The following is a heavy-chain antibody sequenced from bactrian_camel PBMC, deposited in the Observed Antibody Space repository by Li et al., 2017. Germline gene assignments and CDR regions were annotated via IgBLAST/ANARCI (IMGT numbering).Heavy chain of an antibody. CDR3: AMSAGIGGSWDRC. Sequence: QVQLVESGGGSVQAGGSLRLSCKFSGISITTGYCVGWFRQAPGKEREGVASLLPGGVRTNYADSVRGRFTISLDNAKNTLYLQMSTLKPEDTAMYHSAMSAGIGGSWDRCWSQGTQVTVS. CDR2: LLPGGVRT. D-gene: IGHD6*01. V-gene: IGHV3S1*01. CDR1: GISITTGYC. J-gene: IGHJ4*01.